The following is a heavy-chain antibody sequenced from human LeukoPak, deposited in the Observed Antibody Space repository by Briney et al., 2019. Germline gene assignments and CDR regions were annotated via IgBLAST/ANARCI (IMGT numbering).Heavy chain of an antibody. CDR3: ARSRTVATGPNAY. J-gene: IGHJ4*02. V-gene: IGHV4-39*07. Sequence: PSETLSLTCTVSGGSISSGSHYWSWIRQPPGKGLEWIGSIYHSGSTYYNPSLKSRVTISVDTSKNQFSLKLSSVTAADTAVYYCARSRTVATGPNAYWGQGTLVTLSS. D-gene: IGHD5-12*01. CDR1: GGSISSGSHY. CDR2: IYHSGST.